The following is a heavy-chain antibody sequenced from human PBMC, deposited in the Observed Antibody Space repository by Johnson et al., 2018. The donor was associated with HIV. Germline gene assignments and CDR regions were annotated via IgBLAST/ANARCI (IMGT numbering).Heavy chain of an antibody. J-gene: IGHJ3*02. CDR3: ARADSGYSNYEAFDI. CDR2: IWYDGNNK. V-gene: IGHV3-33*01. D-gene: IGHD4-11*01. CDR1: GFTFSSYG. Sequence: QVQLVESGGGVVQPGRSLRLSCAASGFTFSSYGMHWVRQAPGKVLEWVAVIWYDGNNKYYADSVKGRFTISRDNSKNTLYLQMNSLRAEDTAVYYCARADSGYSNYEAFDIWGQGTMVTVSS.